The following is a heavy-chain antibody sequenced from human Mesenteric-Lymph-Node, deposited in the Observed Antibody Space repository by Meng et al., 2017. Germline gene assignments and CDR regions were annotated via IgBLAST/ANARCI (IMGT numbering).Heavy chain of an antibody. J-gene: IGHJ5*02. CDR1: GLTFSRYA. CDR3: ARDLIILTGYYNILWEANWFDP. Sequence: GESLKISCAVSGLTFSRYAMLWVRQAPGKGPEWVSFISYQGSAKQYADSVKGRFTVSRDNSRNILYLQMNNLRPEDTAIYYCARDLIILTGYYNILWEANWFDPWGQGTLVTVSS. CDR2: ISYQGSAK. V-gene: IGHV3-30*01. D-gene: IGHD3-9*01.